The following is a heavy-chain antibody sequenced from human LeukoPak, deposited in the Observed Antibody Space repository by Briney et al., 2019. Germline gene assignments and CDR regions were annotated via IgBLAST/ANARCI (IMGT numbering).Heavy chain of an antibody. CDR2: LNPNSGGT. J-gene: IGHJ3*02. D-gene: IGHD2-2*01. V-gene: IGHV1-2*02. CDR1: GHTFTGYY. Sequence: ASVKVSCKASGHTFTGYYMHWVRQAPGQGLEWVGWLNPNSGGTNYAQRFQGRVTMTRDTTSSTYYMELSRLRADDTVVYYCAREGSSQGAFDIWGQGTMVTVSS. CDR3: AREGSSQGAFDI.